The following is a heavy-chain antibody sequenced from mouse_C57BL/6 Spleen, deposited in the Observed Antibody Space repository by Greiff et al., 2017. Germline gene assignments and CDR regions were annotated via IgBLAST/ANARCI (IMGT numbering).Heavy chain of an antibody. CDR2: IRSKSNNYAT. CDR1: GFSFNTYA. D-gene: IGHD1-1*01. V-gene: IGHV10-1*01. J-gene: IGHJ4*01. CDR3: VRHGGYDSSYKDAKGY. Sequence: EVQLVESGGGLVQSKGSLKLSCAASGFSFNTYAMNWVRQAPGKGLEWVARIRSKSNNYATYYADSVKDRFTISRDASESMLYLQMNNLKTEDTAMDYCVRHGGYDSSYKDAKGYWGQGTSVTVSS.